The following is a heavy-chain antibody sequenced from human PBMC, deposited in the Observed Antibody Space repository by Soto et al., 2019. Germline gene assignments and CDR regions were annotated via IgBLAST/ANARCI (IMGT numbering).Heavy chain of an antibody. Sequence: ASVKVSCKASGYTFTGYYLHCLRQAPGQLLEWMGWINPNSGGTNYAQKFQGRVTMTRDTSISTAYMELSRLRSDDTAVYYCARVRRVAARPVYYYGMDVWGQGTTVTVSS. CDR1: GYTFTGYY. V-gene: IGHV1-2*02. D-gene: IGHD6-6*01. CDR3: ARVRRVAARPVYYYGMDV. J-gene: IGHJ6*02. CDR2: INPNSGGT.